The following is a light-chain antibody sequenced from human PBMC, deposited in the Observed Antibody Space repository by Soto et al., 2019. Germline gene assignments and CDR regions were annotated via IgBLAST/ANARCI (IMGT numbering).Light chain of an antibody. Sequence: DIQMTQSPSTLSASVGDTVTITCRASQSISGYLAWYQQKPGKAPKLLSLESGVPSRFIGSGSGTGFTLTLSSLQPDDSASYYCQQYHSYPWTFGQGTRVEIK. J-gene: IGKJ1*01. CDR3: QQYHSYPWT. CDR1: QSISGY. V-gene: IGKV1-5*01.